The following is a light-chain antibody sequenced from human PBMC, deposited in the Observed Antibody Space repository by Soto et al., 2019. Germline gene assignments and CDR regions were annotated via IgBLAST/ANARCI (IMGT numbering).Light chain of an antibody. CDR1: QSVDGY. Sequence: EVVMTQSPVTLSVSPGESATLSCTASQSVDGYLAWYQQKPGQAPRLLIYGASTRATGVTARFRGGGSGTEFTLTISSLQSEDSAVYYCQQYHKWPPITFGQGTRLEIK. J-gene: IGKJ5*01. CDR3: QQYHKWPPIT. CDR2: GAS. V-gene: IGKV3-15*01.